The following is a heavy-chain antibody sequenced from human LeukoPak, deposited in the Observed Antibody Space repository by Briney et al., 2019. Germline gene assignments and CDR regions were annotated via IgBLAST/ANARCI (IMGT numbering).Heavy chain of an antibody. CDR3: GRGMRDYYGLDY. Sequence: GGSLRLSCAASGFNFYSHAISWVRQAPGKGLEWVSAISGSGLNTYYADSVKGRFTISRDNSNNTVYLQMNRLTVEDTAVYYCGRGMRDYYGLDYWGQGILVTVSS. J-gene: IGHJ4*02. V-gene: IGHV3-23*01. D-gene: IGHD3-10*01. CDR2: ISGSGLNT. CDR1: GFNFYSHA.